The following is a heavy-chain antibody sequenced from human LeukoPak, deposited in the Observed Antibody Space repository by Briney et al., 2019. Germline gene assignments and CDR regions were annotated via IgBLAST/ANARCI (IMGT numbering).Heavy chain of an antibody. CDR3: AKTSGSYWNYFDY. D-gene: IGHD1-26*01. V-gene: IGHV3-23*01. J-gene: IGHJ4*02. CDR2: VSTSGGRT. CDR1: GFTFSTYA. Sequence: GGSLRLSCAASGFTFSTYAMSWVRQAPGKGLEWVSGVSTSGGRTFYADSVKGRFTHSRDNSKNTLYLQMNSLRAEDTAVYYCAKTSGSYWNYFDYWGQGTLVTVSS.